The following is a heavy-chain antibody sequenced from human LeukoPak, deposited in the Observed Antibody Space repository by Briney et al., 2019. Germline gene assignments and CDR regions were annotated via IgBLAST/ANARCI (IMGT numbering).Heavy chain of an antibody. D-gene: IGHD3-22*01. J-gene: IGHJ4*02. CDR3: ARVVSYYDSTDYYGSYFDY. V-gene: IGHV4-30-2*01. Sequence: SETLSLTCAVSGGSISSGGYSWSWIRQPPGKGLEWVGYIYHRGNTYYNPSLKSRLTISVERSKNQFSLRLSSVTAADTAVYYCARVVSYYDSTDYYGSYFDYWGQGTLVTVSS. CDR2: IYHRGNT. CDR1: GGSISSGGYS.